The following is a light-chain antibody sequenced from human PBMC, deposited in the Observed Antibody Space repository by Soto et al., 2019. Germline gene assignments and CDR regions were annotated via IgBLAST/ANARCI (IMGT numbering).Light chain of an antibody. CDR1: QSVSSY. Sequence: EIVLTQSPATLSLSPGERATLSCRASQSVSSYLAWYQQKPGQAPRLLIYDASNRATGIPARFSGGGSGTEFTLTISSMKSEYFAVYFCQQYNNWWTFGQGTKVDIK. V-gene: IGKV3-11*01. J-gene: IGKJ1*01. CDR3: QQYNNWWT. CDR2: DAS.